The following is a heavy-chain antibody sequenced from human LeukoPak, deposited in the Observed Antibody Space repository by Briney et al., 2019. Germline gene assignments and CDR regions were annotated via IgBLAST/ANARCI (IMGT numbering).Heavy chain of an antibody. J-gene: IGHJ4*02. CDR3: ARDLVI. D-gene: IGHD2-2*01. V-gene: IGHV4-31*03. CDR1: SGSINIGDHY. Sequence: PSQTPSLTCTVSSGSINIGDHYWSWIRQHPGKGLDWIGYIHSSGSTYYNPSLKSRLTISVDTSKTQFSLTLTSVTAADAAVYYCARDLVIWGPGTLVTVSS. CDR2: IHSSGST.